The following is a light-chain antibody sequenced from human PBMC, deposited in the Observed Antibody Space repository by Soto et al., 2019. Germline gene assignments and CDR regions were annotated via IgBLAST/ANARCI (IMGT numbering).Light chain of an antibody. CDR3: QQRTNWPSST. J-gene: IGKJ5*01. CDR2: DAS. V-gene: IGKV3-11*01. Sequence: EIVLTQSPATLSLSPGERATLSCRASQSVRSYLAWYQQKPGQAPRLLIHDASSRATGIPARFSGSGSGTDFTITISSLEPEDFAVYYCQQRTNWPSSTFGQGTRLEIK. CDR1: QSVRSY.